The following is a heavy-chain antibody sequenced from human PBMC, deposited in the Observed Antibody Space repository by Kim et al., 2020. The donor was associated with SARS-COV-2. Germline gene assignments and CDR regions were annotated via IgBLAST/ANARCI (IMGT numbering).Heavy chain of an antibody. Sequence: GGSLRLSCAASGFTFSSYAMSWVRQAPGKGLEWVSAISGSGGSTYYADSVKGRFTISRDNSKNTLYLQMNSLRAEDTAVYYCAKVLGATVTTSPIDYWGQGTLVTVSS. CDR3: AKVLGATVTTSPIDY. D-gene: IGHD4-17*01. J-gene: IGHJ4*02. CDR1: GFTFSSYA. CDR2: ISGSGGST. V-gene: IGHV3-23*01.